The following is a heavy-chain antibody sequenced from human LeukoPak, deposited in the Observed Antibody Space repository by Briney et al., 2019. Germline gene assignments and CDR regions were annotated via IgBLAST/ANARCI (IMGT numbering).Heavy chain of an antibody. Sequence: GASVKVSCKASGYIFTNHYMHWVRQAPGQGLEWMGLINPSGSSTLYAEKFRGRIIMTRDMSTATDYMELSSLRSGDTAVYYCARDNSIADRGWWFDPWGQGTLVTVSS. CDR2: INPSGSST. CDR3: ARDNSIADRGWWFDP. CDR1: GYIFTNHY. V-gene: IGHV1-46*01. J-gene: IGHJ5*02. D-gene: IGHD4-23*01.